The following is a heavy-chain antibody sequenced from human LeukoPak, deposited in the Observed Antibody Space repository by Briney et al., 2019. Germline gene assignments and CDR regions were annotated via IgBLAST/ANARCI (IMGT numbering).Heavy chain of an antibody. J-gene: IGHJ4*02. D-gene: IGHD3-3*01. CDR1: GGSISSSTYY. Sequence: PSETLSLTCTVSGGSISSSTYYWGWIRQPPGKGLEWIGSFFYSGSTYYNPSLKSRLTMSVDTSNNQFSLKLMSVIAADTAVYYCASGTSTYYELYFWGQGTLVTVSS. CDR2: FFYSGST. V-gene: IGHV4-39*01. CDR3: ASGTSTYYELYF.